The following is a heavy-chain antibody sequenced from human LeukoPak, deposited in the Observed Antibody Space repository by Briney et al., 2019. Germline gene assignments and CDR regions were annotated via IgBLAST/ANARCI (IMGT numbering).Heavy chain of an antibody. V-gene: IGHV3-7*01. CDR1: GFTFSSYW. D-gene: IGHD3-9*01. CDR2: IKQDGSEK. J-gene: IGHJ6*03. Sequence: GGSLRLSCAASGFTFSSYWMSWVRQAPGKGLEWVANIKQDGSEKYYVDSVEGRFTISRDNAKNSLYLQMNSLRAEDTAVYYCARDLQYYDILTGYEYYYYYMDVWGKGTTVTISS. CDR3: ARDLQYYDILTGYEYYYYYMDV.